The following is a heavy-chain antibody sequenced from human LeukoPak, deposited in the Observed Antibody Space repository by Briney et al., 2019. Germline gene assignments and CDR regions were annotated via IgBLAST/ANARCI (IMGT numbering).Heavy chain of an antibody. J-gene: IGHJ4*02. CDR1: GCTFTHSG. Sequence: GASVKVSCKASGCTFTHSGISWVRQAPGQGLEWMGWISAYNGNTNYAQKLQGRVTMTTDTSTSTAYMELRSLRSDDTAVYYCARVVGADSSGDYYYLDYWGQGTLVTVSS. D-gene: IGHD3-22*01. V-gene: IGHV1-18*01. CDR3: ARVVGADSSGDYYYLDY. CDR2: ISAYNGNT.